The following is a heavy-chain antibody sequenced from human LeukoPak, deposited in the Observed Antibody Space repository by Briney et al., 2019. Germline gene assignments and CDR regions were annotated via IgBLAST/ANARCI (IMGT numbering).Heavy chain of an antibody. CDR2: IYYSGST. J-gene: IGHJ4*02. D-gene: IGHD7-27*01. V-gene: IGHV4-30-4*01. Sequence: KPSQTLSLTCTVSGVSISSGDYYWSWIRQPPGKGLEWIGYIYYSGSTYYNPSLKSQVTISVDTSKNQFSLKLSSVTAADTAVYYCAREELTGTRMFDCWGQGTLVTVSS. CDR1: GVSISSGDYY. CDR3: AREELTGTRMFDC.